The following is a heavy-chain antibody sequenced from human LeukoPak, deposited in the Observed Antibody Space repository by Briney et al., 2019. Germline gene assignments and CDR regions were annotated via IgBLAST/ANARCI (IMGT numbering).Heavy chain of an antibody. CDR3: AIMSGSWNDY. CDR2: ISGDGGST. J-gene: IGHJ4*02. V-gene: IGHV3-43*01. CDR1: GITFDDFT. D-gene: IGHD6-6*01. Sequence: GGSLRLSCATSGITFDDFTMRWVRQAPVKGLEWVSLISGDGGSTYYGDSVKGRFTISRDNSKNSLYMQLNSLRPEYTAVYYCAIMSGSWNDYWGQGTLVTVSS.